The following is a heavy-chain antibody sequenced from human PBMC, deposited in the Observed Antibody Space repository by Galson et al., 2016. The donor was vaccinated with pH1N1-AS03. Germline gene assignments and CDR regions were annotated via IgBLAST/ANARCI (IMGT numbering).Heavy chain of an antibody. CDR2: MSYEGTTT. CDR1: LASGFTFSGYY. D-gene: IGHD6-13*01. Sequence: SLRLSCAASLASGFTFSGYYMHWVRQAPGKGLEWVAVMSYEGTTTYYTDSVKGRFTISRDNSKNTLYLQMNSLRTEDTALYYCAREEGGFGSNWLQTDAFDIWGQGTMVTVSS. CDR3: AREEGGFGSNWLQTDAFDI. V-gene: IGHV3-30*03. J-gene: IGHJ3*02.